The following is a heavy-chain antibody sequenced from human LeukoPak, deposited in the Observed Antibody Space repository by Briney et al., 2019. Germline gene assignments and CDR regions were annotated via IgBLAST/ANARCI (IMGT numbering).Heavy chain of an antibody. J-gene: IGHJ6*03. CDR3: ARDLPTTTVTAGYYCYYMDV. Sequence: KPSETLSLTCTVSGGSISSYYWSWIRQPAGKGLEWIGRIYTSGSTNYNPSLKSRVTMSVDTSKNQFSLKLSSVTAADTAVYYCARDLPTTTVTAGYYCYYMDVWGKGTTVTVSS. CDR2: IYTSGST. CDR1: GGSISSYY. D-gene: IGHD4-11*01. V-gene: IGHV4-4*07.